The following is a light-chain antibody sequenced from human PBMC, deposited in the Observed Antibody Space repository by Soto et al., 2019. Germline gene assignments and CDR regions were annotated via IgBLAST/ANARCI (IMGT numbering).Light chain of an antibody. CDR3: SSYTSSAPRV. CDR1: SSDVGGYNY. Sequence: QSVLTQPASVSGSPGQSITISCTGTSSDVGGYNYVSWYQQHPGKAPKLIIYEVSNRPSGVSNRFSGSKSGNTASLTISGLQAEDEADYYCSSYTSSAPRVFGGGTKLTVL. J-gene: IGLJ3*02. V-gene: IGLV2-14*01. CDR2: EVS.